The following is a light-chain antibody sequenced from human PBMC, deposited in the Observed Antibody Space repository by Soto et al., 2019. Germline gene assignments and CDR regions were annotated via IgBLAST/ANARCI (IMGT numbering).Light chain of an antibody. CDR3: LFYYGCAWV. Sequence: QAVVTQEPSLTVSPGGTVTLTCASSTGTVTSGFYPNWFQQKPGQAPRALIYGTSNKHSWTPARFSGSLLGGKAALTLSGVQPEDEAEYYCLFYYGCAWVFGGGTKLTVL. J-gene: IGLJ3*02. V-gene: IGLV7-43*01. CDR1: TGTVTSGFY. CDR2: GTS.